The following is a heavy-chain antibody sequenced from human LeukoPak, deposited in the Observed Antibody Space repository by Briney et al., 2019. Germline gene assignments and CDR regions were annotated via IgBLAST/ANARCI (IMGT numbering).Heavy chain of an antibody. J-gene: IGHJ4*02. Sequence: PSETLSLTCTVSGGSISSYYWSWIRQPPGKGLEWIGYIYYSGSTNYNPSLKSRVTISVDTSKNQFSLKLSSVTAADTAVYYCARAALAETSWELPTVAFDYWGQGTLVTVSS. CDR3: ARAALAETSWELPTVAFDY. V-gene: IGHV4-59*01. CDR2: IYYSGST. D-gene: IGHD1-26*01. CDR1: GGSISSYY.